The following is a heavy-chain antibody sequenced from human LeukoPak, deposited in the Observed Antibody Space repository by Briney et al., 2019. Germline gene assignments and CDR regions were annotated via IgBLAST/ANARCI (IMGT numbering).Heavy chain of an antibody. D-gene: IGHD1-26*01. CDR3: TTRGGSFFIFDY. CDR1: GFTFSNAW. CDR2: IKSKTDGGTT. J-gene: IGHJ4*02. Sequence: ESGGSLRLSCAASGFTFSNAWMSWVRQAPGKGLEWVGRIKSKTDGGTTDYAAPVKGRFTISRDDSKNTLYLQMNSLKTEDTAVYYCTTRGGSFFIFDYWGQGTLVTVSS. V-gene: IGHV3-15*01.